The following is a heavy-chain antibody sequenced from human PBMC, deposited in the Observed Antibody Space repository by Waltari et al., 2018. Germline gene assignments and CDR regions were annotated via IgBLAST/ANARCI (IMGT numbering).Heavy chain of an antibody. CDR1: GGSISSYY. J-gene: IGHJ6*03. CDR2: IYYSGST. CDR3: ARGLGRPTHYYYYYMDV. V-gene: IGHV4-59*01. Sequence: QVQLQESGPGLVKPSETLSLTCTVSGGSISSYYWSWIRPPPGKGLEWIGYIYYSGSTNYNPSLKSRVTISVDTSKNQFSLKLSSVTAADTAVYYCARGLGRPTHYYYYYMDVWGKGTTVTVSS.